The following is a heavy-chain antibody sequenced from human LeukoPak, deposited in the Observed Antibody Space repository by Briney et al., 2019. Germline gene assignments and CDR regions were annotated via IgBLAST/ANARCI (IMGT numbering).Heavy chain of an antibody. CDR3: ARDNIWFGELLSQYYFDY. CDR1: GGSISSYY. V-gene: IGHV4-4*07. D-gene: IGHD3-10*01. Sequence: SETLSPTCTVSGGSISSYYWSWIRQPAGKGLEWIGRIYTSGSTNYNPSLKSRVTMSVDTSKNQFSLKLSSVTAADTAVYYCARDNIWFGELLSQYYFDYWGQGTLVTVSS. J-gene: IGHJ4*02. CDR2: IYTSGST.